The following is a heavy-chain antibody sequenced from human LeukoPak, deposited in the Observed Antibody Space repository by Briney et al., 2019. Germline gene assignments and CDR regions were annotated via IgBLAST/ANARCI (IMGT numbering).Heavy chain of an antibody. Sequence: GESLKISCQGSGYTFSNYWIGWVRQMPVKGLEWMGVIYPDDSETKFSPSFQGKVTLSVDKSINTAYLQWSSLKTSDTAMYYCARHGDGGGQDYWGQGTLVTVSS. J-gene: IGHJ4*02. CDR2: IYPDDSET. V-gene: IGHV5-51*01. CDR1: GYTFSNYW. D-gene: IGHD3-10*01. CDR3: ARHGDGGGQDY.